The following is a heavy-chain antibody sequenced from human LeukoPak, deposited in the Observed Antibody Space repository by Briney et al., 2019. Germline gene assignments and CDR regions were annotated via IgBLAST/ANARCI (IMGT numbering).Heavy chain of an antibody. D-gene: IGHD4-17*01. CDR2: ISGSGGST. Sequence: GGSLRLSCAASGFTFSSYAMSWVRQAPGKGLEWVSAISGSGGSTYYADSVKGRFTISRDNSKNTLYLQMNSLRAEDTAVYYCAKADLPAEKTRTVTTREGDAFDIWGQGTMVTVSS. CDR3: AKADLPAEKTRTVTTREGDAFDI. V-gene: IGHV3-23*01. J-gene: IGHJ3*02. CDR1: GFTFSSYA.